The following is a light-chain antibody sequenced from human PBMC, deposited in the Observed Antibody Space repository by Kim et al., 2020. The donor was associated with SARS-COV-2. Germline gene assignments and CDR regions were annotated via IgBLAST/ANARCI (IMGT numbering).Light chain of an antibody. CDR1: TGHNDHA. V-gene: IGLV4-69*01. CDR2: LYSDGRH. J-gene: IGLJ2*01. Sequence: ASVKLTCTLSTGHNDHAIAWLQQQPGKGPRYLMRLYSDGRHTKGDGIPDRFSGSTSGSEYSLTISGLQSEDEADYYCQTWGSGIAVFGGGTQLTVL. CDR3: QTWGSGIAV.